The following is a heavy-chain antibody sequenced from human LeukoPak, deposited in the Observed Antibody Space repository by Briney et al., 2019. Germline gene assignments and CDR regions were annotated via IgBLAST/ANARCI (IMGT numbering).Heavy chain of an antibody. J-gene: IGHJ4*02. CDR3: ARDHVYGGADY. Sequence: GGSLRPSCAASGFTFHNYAIHWVRQAPGKDLEWVSLTSGDGITTYFADSVKGRFTISRDNSKSSLFLQMNSLRTEDTALYYCARDHVYGGADYWGQGTLVTVSS. V-gene: IGHV3-43*02. CDR1: GFTFHNYA. CDR2: TSGDGITT. D-gene: IGHD5/OR15-5a*01.